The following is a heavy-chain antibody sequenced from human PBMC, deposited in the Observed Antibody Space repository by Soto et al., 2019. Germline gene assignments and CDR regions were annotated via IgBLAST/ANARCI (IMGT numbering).Heavy chain of an antibody. V-gene: IGHV1-69*02. J-gene: IGHJ4*02. CDR3: AMEYCSSTSCYRDY. CDR1: GGTFSSYT. Sequence: QVQLVQSGAEVKKPGSSVKVSCKASGGTFSSYTITWVRQAPGQGLEWMGRVIPSIGIANYAQKFQGRVTITADKSTSTAYMELSSLRSEDTAVYYCAMEYCSSTSCYRDYWGQGTLVTVSS. CDR2: VIPSIGIA. D-gene: IGHD2-2*02.